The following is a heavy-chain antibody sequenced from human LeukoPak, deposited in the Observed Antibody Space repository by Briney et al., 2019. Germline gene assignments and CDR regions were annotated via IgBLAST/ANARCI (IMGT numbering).Heavy chain of an antibody. Sequence: SETLSLTCTVSGGSIRSSYYYWGWIRQPPGKGLEWIGSIYDSGSTYYSPSLKSRVTISVDTSKNQFSLKLSSVTAADTAVYYCARGPKYYYGMDVWGQGTTVTVSS. V-gene: IGHV4-39*01. CDR1: GGSIRSSYYY. CDR3: ARGPKYYYGMDV. J-gene: IGHJ6*02. CDR2: IYDSGST.